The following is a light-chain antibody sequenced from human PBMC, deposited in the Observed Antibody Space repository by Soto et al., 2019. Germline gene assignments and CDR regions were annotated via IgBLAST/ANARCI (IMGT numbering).Light chain of an antibody. CDR3: QQLNSYT. Sequence: DIQLTQSPSFLSASVGDRVTITCRASQGISSYLAWYQQKPGKAPKLLIYAASTLQIGVPSRFSGSGSGTEFTLTISSLQPEDFATYYCQQLNSYTFGPGTKVDIK. CDR2: AAS. CDR1: QGISSY. V-gene: IGKV1-9*01. J-gene: IGKJ3*01.